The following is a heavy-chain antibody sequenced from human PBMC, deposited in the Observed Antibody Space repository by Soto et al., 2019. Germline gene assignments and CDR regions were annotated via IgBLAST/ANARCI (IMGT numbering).Heavy chain of an antibody. V-gene: IGHV6-1*01. CDR1: GDSVSSNSAA. Sequence: SQTLSLTWAISGDSVSSNSAAWNWIRSSPSRGLEWLGRTYYRSNWRHDYAVSVKSRITVNTDTSKNHFSLQLNSVTPDDTAVYFCARGVAGTGFDLWGQGTLVTVPQ. J-gene: IGHJ4*02. D-gene: IGHD6-19*01. CDR3: ARGVAGTGFDL. CDR2: TYYRSNWRH.